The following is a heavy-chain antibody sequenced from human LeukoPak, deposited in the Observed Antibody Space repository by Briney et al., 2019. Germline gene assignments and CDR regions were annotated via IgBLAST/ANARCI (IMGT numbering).Heavy chain of an antibody. CDR1: GGSLSSGSYY. D-gene: IGHD2-2*01. Sequence: PSQTLSLTCTVSGGSLSSGSYYWSWIRQPAGKGLEWIGRIYTSGSTNYNPSLKSRVTISVDTSKNQFSLKLSSVTAADTAVYYCAREGYCSSTSCYAYWYFDLWGRGTLVTVSS. CDR2: IYTSGST. V-gene: IGHV4-61*02. CDR3: AREGYCSSTSCYAYWYFDL. J-gene: IGHJ2*01.